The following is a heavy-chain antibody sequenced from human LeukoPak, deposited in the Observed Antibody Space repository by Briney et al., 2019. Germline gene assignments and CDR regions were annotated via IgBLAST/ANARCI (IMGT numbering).Heavy chain of an antibody. Sequence: GGSLRLSCAASGFTFSSYGMHWVRQAPGKGLEWVAVISYDGSNKYYADSVKGRFTISRDNSKNTLYLQMNSPRAEDTAVYYCAKETTTVTDWFDPWGQGTLVTVSS. V-gene: IGHV3-30*18. D-gene: IGHD4-17*01. J-gene: IGHJ5*02. CDR1: GFTFSSYG. CDR2: ISYDGSNK. CDR3: AKETTTVTDWFDP.